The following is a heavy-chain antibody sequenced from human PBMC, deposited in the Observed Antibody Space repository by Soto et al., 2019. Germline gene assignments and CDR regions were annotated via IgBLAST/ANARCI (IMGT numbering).Heavy chain of an antibody. Sequence: EVPLVESGGGLVQPGGSLRLSCAASGFTFSSYWMSWVRQAPGKGLEWVANIKQDGSEKYYVDSVKGRFTISRDNAKNSLYLQMNSLRAEDTAVYYCARGVVIAYNWFDPWGQGTLVTVSS. V-gene: IGHV3-7*04. CDR2: IKQDGSEK. CDR3: ARGVVIAYNWFDP. D-gene: IGHD3-22*01. CDR1: GFTFSSYW. J-gene: IGHJ5*02.